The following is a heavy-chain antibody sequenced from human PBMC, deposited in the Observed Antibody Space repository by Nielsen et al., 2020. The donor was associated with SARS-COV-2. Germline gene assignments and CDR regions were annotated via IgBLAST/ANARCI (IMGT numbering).Heavy chain of an antibody. D-gene: IGHD1-26*01. Sequence: GGSLRLSCAASGFTFSSYGMHWVRQAPGKGLEWVAVISYDGSNKYYADSVKGRFTISRDNSKNTLYLQMNSLRAEDTAVYYCAKGNRGSYYYGMDVWGQGTTVTVSS. CDR1: GFTFSSYG. J-gene: IGHJ6*02. V-gene: IGHV3-30*18. CDR3: AKGNRGSYYYGMDV. CDR2: ISYDGSNK.